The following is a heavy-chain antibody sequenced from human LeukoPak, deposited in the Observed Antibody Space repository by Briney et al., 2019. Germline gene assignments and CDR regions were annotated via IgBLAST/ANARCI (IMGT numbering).Heavy chain of an antibody. Sequence: GGSLRLSCAASGFTFSSSWMHWVRQAPGKGLVWVSHVNSDGSNTKYADSVKGRFTISRDNAKNTLSLQMNSLRAEDTAVYYCARGSPLGGNWGQGTLVTVSS. CDR3: ARGSPLGGN. CDR2: VNSDGSNT. V-gene: IGHV3-74*01. J-gene: IGHJ4*02. CDR1: GFTFSSSW.